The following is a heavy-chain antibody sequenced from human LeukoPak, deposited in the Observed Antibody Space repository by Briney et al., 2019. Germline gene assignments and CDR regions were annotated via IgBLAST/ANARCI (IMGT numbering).Heavy chain of an antibody. CDR3: ARDLSLGSLDFDY. CDR1: GLTFSSHW. CDR2: ITNDGSST. J-gene: IGHJ4*02. V-gene: IGHV3-74*01. Sequence: GGSLRLSCAASGLTFSSHWMHWVRQAPGKGLVWVSRITNDGSSTTYADSVKGRFTISRDDSKDTLYLQMDSLTDEDTAVYYCARDLSLGSLDFDYRGQGTLVTVSS. D-gene: IGHD1-26*01.